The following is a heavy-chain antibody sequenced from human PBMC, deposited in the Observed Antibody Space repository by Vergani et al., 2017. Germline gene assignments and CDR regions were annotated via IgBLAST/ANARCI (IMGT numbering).Heavy chain of an antibody. CDR1: GFTFSSYA. V-gene: IGHV3-64*01. CDR2: ISSNGGST. Sequence: EVQLVESGGGLVQPGGSLRLSCAASGFTFSSYAMHWVRQAPGKGLEYVSAISSNGGSTYYENSVKGRFTISRGNSKNTLYLQMGSLRAEDMAVYYCARGLGGQWLAQEYFQHWGQGTLVTVSS. D-gene: IGHD6-19*01. CDR3: ARGLGGQWLAQEYFQH. J-gene: IGHJ1*01.